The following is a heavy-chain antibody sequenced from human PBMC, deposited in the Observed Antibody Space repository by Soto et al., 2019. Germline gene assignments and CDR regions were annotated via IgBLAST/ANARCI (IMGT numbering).Heavy chain of an antibody. CDR2: LTASGLNT. CDR1: GFTFSYYS. V-gene: IGHV3-21*04. CDR3: AKGLGNAKEV. D-gene: IGHD2-8*01. J-gene: IGHJ6*02. Sequence: EVQLVESGGGLVKPGESLRVSCAASGFTFSYYSLHWVRQAPGKGLEWVSGLTASGLNTYYTDSVKGRFTISRDNSRNTVYLQMSGLRVEDTAVFHCAKGLGNAKEVWGQGTTVTVSS.